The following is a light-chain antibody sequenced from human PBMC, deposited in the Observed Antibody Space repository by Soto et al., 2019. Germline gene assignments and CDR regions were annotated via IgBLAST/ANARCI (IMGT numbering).Light chain of an antibody. Sequence: QSVLTQPASVSGSPGQSITISCTRTSSDFGSYNFVSWYQQHPGEVPKVMIYEVSKRPSGVSDRFSGSKSGNTASMTISGLQAEDEADYYCCADAGRSTYVFGTGTKVTVL. V-gene: IGLV2-23*02. CDR2: EVS. CDR3: CADAGRSTYV. CDR1: SSDFGSYNF. J-gene: IGLJ1*01.